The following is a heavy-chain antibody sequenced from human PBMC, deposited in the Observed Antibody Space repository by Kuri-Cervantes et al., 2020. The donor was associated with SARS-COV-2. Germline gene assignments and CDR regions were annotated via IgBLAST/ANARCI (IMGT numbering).Heavy chain of an antibody. Sequence: ASVKVSCKASGYTFTGYYMHWVRQAPGQGLEWLGWINPGIGDTKYAQKFQGRVTMTRDTSISTAYMELSGLTSDDTAVYYCASPVLNSGWYPPNYWGQGTLVTVSS. CDR1: GYTFTGYY. V-gene: IGHV1-2*02. CDR2: INPGIGDT. D-gene: IGHD6-19*01. CDR3: ASPVLNSGWYPPNY. J-gene: IGHJ4*02.